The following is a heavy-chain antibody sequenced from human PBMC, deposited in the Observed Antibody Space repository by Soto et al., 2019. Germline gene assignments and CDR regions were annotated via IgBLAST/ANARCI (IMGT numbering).Heavy chain of an antibody. J-gene: IGHJ6*02. CDR3: ATGGHNDGYNFYHGMDV. Sequence: QVQVVQSGAEVKKPGSSVKVSCKVSGGIFTNNAISWVRQAPERGLGGLGGVIPLFDTAYYAQIFRGRLRISADGATTTAYMELSGLTSADTAVYFCATGGHNDGYNFYHGMDVWGQGTTVTVS. V-gene: IGHV1-69*01. CDR2: VIPLFDTA. CDR1: GGIFTNNA. D-gene: IGHD5-18*01.